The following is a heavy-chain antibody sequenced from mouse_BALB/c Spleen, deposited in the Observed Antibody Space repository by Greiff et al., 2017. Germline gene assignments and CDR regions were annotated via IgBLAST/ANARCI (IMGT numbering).Heavy chain of an antibody. Sequence: EVMLVDSGGGLVQPGGSRKLSCAASGFTFSSFGMHWVRQAPEKGLEWVAYISSGSSTIYYADTVKGRFTISRDNPKNTLFLQMTSLRSEDTAMYYCARSPFYYYGSSYDWYFDVWGAGTTVTVSS. CDR2: ISSGSSTI. J-gene: IGHJ1*01. V-gene: IGHV5-17*02. CDR3: ARSPFYYYGSSYDWYFDV. D-gene: IGHD1-1*01. CDR1: GFTFSSFG.